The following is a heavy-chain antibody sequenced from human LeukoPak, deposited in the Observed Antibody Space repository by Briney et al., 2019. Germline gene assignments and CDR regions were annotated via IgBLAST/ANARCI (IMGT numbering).Heavy chain of an antibody. CDR1: GGSIGSGSYY. CDR3: ARTYYDFWSGYYRDY. Sequence: SQTLSLTCTVSGGSIGSGSYYWSWIRQPAGKGLEWIGRIYTSGSTNYNPSLKSRVTISVDTSKNQFSLKLSSVTAADTAVYYCARTYYDFWSGYYRDYWGQGTLVTVSS. CDR2: IYTSGST. D-gene: IGHD3-3*01. V-gene: IGHV4-61*02. J-gene: IGHJ4*02.